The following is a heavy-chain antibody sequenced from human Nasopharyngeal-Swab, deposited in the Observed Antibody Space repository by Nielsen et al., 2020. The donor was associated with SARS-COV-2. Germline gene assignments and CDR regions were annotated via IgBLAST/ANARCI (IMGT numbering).Heavy chain of an antibody. V-gene: IGHV1-46*01. CDR3: ARVLPFRITGTSGMDV. CDR1: GYTFTSYY. CDR2: INPTDGIT. J-gene: IGHJ6*02. D-gene: IGHD1-7*01. Sequence: ASVKVSCKASGYTFTSYYLHWVRQAPGQGLEWIWIINPTDGITSYAQKFEGRVTMTRVTSTSTVYMELNSLRSEDTAVYYCARVLPFRITGTSGMDVWGQGTTVTVSS.